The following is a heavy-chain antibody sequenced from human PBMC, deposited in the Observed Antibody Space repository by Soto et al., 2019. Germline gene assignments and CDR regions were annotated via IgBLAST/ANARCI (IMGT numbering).Heavy chain of an antibody. CDR2: IDWEDTK. CDR3: ARAFYGMDV. V-gene: IGHV2-70*04. CDR1: GFSLSGTGMR. J-gene: IGHJ6*02. Sequence: GPTLVNPTQTLTLTCTVSGFSLSGTGMRVTWIRQPPGKALEWLARIDWEDTKLYSSSLKTRLTISRDTSKNQVVLTMTSMDPADTGTYYCARAFYGMDVWGQGTTVTVSS.